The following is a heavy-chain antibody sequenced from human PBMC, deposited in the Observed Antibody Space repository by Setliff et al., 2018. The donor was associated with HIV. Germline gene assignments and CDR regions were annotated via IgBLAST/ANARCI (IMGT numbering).Heavy chain of an antibody. CDR2: IKQDGGEA. Sequence: PGGSLRLSCAASGFTFSSYWMTWARQAPGKGLEWVASIKQDGGEAHYVDSLKGRFTISRDNPTNSLYLQMNSLRAEDTAVYYCARDWEWRTSGWEARFDYWGQGTLVTVSS. D-gene: IGHD6-19*01. CDR1: GFTFSSYW. J-gene: IGHJ4*02. V-gene: IGHV3-7*05. CDR3: ARDWEWRTSGWEARFDY.